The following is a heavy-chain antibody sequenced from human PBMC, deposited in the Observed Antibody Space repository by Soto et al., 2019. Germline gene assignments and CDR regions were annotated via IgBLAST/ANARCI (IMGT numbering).Heavy chain of an antibody. J-gene: IGHJ4*02. CDR1: GFTFSNYW. CDR2: INQDGSEK. Sequence: GGSLRLSCAASGFTFSNYWMTWVRQAPGKGLEWVANINQDGSEKYYVDSVKGRFTISRDNAKNSLFLQMNSLRVEDTAFYYCARDQAGDYWGQGTLVTVSS. V-gene: IGHV3-7*05. CDR3: ARDQAGDY.